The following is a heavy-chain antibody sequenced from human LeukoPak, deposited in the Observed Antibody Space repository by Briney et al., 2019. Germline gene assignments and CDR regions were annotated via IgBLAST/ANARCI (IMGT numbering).Heavy chain of an antibody. D-gene: IGHD2-21*01. V-gene: IGHV3-30*04. J-gene: IGHJ4*02. Sequence: GGSLRLSCAASGFTFSSYAMHWVRQAPGKGLEWVAVISYDGSNKYYADSVKGRFTISKDNSKNTLYLQMNSLRAEDTAVYYCARGISVFQALLNWGQGTLVPVSS. CDR3: ARGISVFQALLN. CDR2: ISYDGSNK. CDR1: GFTFSSYA.